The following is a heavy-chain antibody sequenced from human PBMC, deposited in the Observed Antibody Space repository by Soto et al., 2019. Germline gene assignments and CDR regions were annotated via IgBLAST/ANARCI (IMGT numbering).Heavy chain of an antibody. D-gene: IGHD5-18*01. V-gene: IGHV4-30-4*01. Sequence: TLSLTCPVSGGSVTSDEDYWTWIRQSPGKGLEWIGYISNSGSTGYNPSLKTRLSMSVDRSKNQFTLRLTSVTAADTAVYFCATESGSTYGYFDHWGQGTQVTVSS. CDR2: ISNSGST. J-gene: IGHJ4*02. CDR1: GGSVTSDEDY. CDR3: ATESGSTYGYFDH.